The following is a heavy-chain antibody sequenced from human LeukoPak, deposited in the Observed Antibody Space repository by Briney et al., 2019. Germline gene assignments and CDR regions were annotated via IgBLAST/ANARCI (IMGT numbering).Heavy chain of an antibody. CDR2: ISGSGDST. Sequence: GGSPRLSCAASGFTFSSYAMGWVRQAPGKGLEWVSSISGSGDSTYYADSVKGRFTISRDKTKNTLYLQMNSLRAEDTAVYYCAKDSVVIPAGWFDPWGQGTLVTVSS. V-gene: IGHV3-23*01. J-gene: IGHJ5*02. CDR3: AKDSVVIPAGWFDP. CDR1: GFTFSSYA. D-gene: IGHD2-2*01.